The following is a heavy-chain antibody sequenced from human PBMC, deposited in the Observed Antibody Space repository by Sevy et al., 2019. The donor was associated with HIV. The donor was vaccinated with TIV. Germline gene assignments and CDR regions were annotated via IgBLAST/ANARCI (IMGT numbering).Heavy chain of an antibody. CDR3: AKDSRVYSSSHFDY. CDR2: ISSGSTYI. V-gene: IGHV3-11*06. D-gene: IGHD6-13*01. J-gene: IGHJ4*02. Sequence: GGSLRLSCAASGFTFSDYYMTWIRQAPGKGLEWVSYISSGSTYINYADSVMGRFTISRDNARKSLYLQLNSLRAEDTAVYYCAKDSRVYSSSHFDYWGQGTLVTVSS. CDR1: GFTFSDYY.